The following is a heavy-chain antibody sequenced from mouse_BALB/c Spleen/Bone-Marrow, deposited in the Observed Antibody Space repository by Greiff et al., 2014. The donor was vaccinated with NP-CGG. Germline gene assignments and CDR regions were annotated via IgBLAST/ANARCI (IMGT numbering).Heavy chain of an antibody. V-gene: IGHV14-3*02. CDR3: ARYRLGTYFDY. Sequence: VQLQQPGAELVKPGASVKLSCTAPGFNIKDTYIHWVKQRPEQGLEWIGRIDPANGNTKYDPKFQGKATITADTSSSTAYLYLSRLTSEDTAVYYCARYRLGTYFDYWGQGTTLTVSS. CDR2: IDPANGNT. D-gene: IGHD2-14*01. J-gene: IGHJ2*01. CDR1: GFNIKDTY.